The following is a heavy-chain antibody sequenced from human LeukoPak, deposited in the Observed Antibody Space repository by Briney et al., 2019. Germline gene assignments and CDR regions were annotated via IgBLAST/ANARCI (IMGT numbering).Heavy chain of an antibody. CDR3: ASTSGWYEPIDY. J-gene: IGHJ4*02. Sequence: GGSLRLSCAASGFTFSSYGMHWVRQAPGKGLEWVAVIWYDGSNKNYADSVKGRFTISRDNSENTLYLQMNSLRAEDTAVYYCASTSGWYEPIDYWGQGTLVTVSS. V-gene: IGHV3-33*01. CDR2: IWYDGSNK. D-gene: IGHD6-19*01. CDR1: GFTFSSYG.